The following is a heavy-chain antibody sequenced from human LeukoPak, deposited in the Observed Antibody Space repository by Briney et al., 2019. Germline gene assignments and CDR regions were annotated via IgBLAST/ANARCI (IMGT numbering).Heavy chain of an antibody. CDR1: GYTFTGYY. D-gene: IGHD3-10*01. CDR2: INTNSGGT. V-gene: IGHV1-2*02. Sequence: ASVKVSCKASGYTFTGYYMHWVRQAPGQGLEWMGLINTNSGGTNYAQKFQGRVHMTTETSISTAYMEMSRLRSDDTAVYYCARVPFWFGELPVYGMDVWGQGPTVTVSS. J-gene: IGHJ6*02. CDR3: ARVPFWFGELPVYGMDV.